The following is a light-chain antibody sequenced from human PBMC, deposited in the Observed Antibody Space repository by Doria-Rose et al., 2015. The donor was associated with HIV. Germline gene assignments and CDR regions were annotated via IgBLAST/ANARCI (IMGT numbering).Light chain of an antibody. V-gene: IGKV3-20*01. CDR2: DGS. J-gene: IGKJ1*01. CDR3: HQYGTSWT. CDR1: QSFSSTY. Sequence: IVLTQSPGTLTLSPGERATLSCRASQSFSSTYLAWYQQQPGQAPSLLIYDGSTKATGIPDRFSASESGTDFTLTINRLEPEDFALYYCHQYGTSWTFGQGTKVEI.